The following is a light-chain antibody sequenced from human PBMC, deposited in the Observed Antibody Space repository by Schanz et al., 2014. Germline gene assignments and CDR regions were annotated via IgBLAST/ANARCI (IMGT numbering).Light chain of an antibody. CDR2: GNS. J-gene: IGLJ2*01. V-gene: IGLV1-40*01. Sequence: QSVLTQPPSVSGAPGQRVTISCTGSSSNIGAGYDVHWYQQLPGTAPKLLIYGNSNRPSGVPDRFSGSKSGTSASLAITGLQAEDEADYYCSSYAGSKNSVVFGGGTKVTVL. CDR1: SSNIGAGYD. CDR3: SSYAGSKNSVV.